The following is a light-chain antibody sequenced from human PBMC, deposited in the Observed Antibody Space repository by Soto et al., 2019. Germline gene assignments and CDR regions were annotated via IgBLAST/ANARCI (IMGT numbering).Light chain of an antibody. CDR1: QSVSSNY. J-gene: IGKJ1*01. V-gene: IGKV3-20*01. Sequence: EIVLTQSPGTLSLSAGDRATLSCRASQSVSSNYLAWYQQKPGQTPRLLIYGASSRATGIPDRFSGSWSGTDFTLTISRLEPKDFAVYYCQQSGSSPWTFSQGTKVEIK. CDR2: GAS. CDR3: QQSGSSPWT.